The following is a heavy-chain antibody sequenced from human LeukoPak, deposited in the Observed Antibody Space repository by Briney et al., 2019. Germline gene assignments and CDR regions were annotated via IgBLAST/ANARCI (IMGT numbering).Heavy chain of an antibody. D-gene: IGHD3-9*01. CDR3: ARVTYDILTGTLEFDY. CDR1: GGSFSSGSYY. V-gene: IGHV4-61*02. CDR2: IYTSGST. J-gene: IGHJ4*02. Sequence: SETLSLTCTVYGGSFSSGSYYWSWIRQPAGKGLEWIGRIYTSGSTNYNPSLKSRVTISVDTSKNQFSLKLSSVTAAHTAVYYCARVTYDILTGTLEFDYWGQGTLVTVSS.